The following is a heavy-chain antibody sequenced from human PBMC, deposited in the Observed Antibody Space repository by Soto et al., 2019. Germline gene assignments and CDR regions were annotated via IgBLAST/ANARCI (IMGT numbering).Heavy chain of an antibody. J-gene: IGHJ6*02. D-gene: IGHD3-9*01. CDR1: GGTFSSYA. CDR3: ARSRLDILTGLYCYYYYGMDV. V-gene: IGHV1-69*13. Sequence: SVKVSCKASGGTFSSYAISWVRQAPGQGLEWMGGIIPIFGTANYAQKFQGRVTITADESTSTAYMELSSLRSEDTAVYYCARSRLDILTGLYCYYYYGMDVWGQGTTVTVSS. CDR2: IIPIFGTA.